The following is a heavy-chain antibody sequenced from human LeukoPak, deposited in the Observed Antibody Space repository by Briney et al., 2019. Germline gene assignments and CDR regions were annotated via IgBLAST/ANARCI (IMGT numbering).Heavy chain of an antibody. CDR1: GFTFSTYW. V-gene: IGHV3-7*04. CDR3: ARDSPAGSNWRSDPTFDY. D-gene: IGHD1-26*01. Sequence: GGSLRLSCAASGFTFSTYWMTWVRQAPGKGLEWVADIKQDGTLIYYADSVKSRFTISRDNAKSSVFLQMNSLRVDDTAVYYCARDSPAGSNWRSDPTFDYWGQGNLVTVSS. J-gene: IGHJ4*02. CDR2: IKQDGTLI.